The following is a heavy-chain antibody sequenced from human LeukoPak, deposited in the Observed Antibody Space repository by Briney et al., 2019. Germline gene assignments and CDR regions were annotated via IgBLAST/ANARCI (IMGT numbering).Heavy chain of an antibody. CDR2: ISESGSGT. CDR3: VKEYCSGGSCYTESNY. V-gene: IGHV3-23*01. Sequence: GGSLRLSCAASGFTFDDYGMSWVRQAPGKGLEWVSAISESGSGTYYADSVKGRFTISRDNSKNTLYLQMNSLRAEDTAIYYCVKEYCSGGSCYTESNYWGQGTLVTVSS. D-gene: IGHD2-15*01. J-gene: IGHJ4*02. CDR1: GFTFDDYG.